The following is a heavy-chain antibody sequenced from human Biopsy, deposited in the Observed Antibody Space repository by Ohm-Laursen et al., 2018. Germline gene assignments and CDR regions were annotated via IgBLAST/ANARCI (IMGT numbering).Heavy chain of an antibody. Sequence: GSRRLSCAASGFTFCSYWMNWVRQVPGKGLVWVATINKDGSTLQYVDSVRGRFTISRDNAKNTLHLQMNSLRADDTAIYYCAKDLHNYGMDVWGQGTTVTVSS. V-gene: IGHV3-74*03. CDR2: INKDGSTL. J-gene: IGHJ6*02. CDR1: GFTFCSYW. CDR3: AKDLHNYGMDV.